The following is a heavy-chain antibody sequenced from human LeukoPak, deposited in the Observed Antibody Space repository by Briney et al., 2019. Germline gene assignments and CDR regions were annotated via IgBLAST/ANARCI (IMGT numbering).Heavy chain of an antibody. J-gene: IGHJ6*02. V-gene: IGHV3-49*04. CDR2: IRSKAYGGTT. CDR3: TRDLLYGDYGGYYYYGMDV. CDR1: GFTFGDYA. D-gene: IGHD4-17*01. Sequence: PGRSLRLSCTASGFTFGDYAMSWVRQAPGKGLEWVGFIRSKAYGGTTEYAASVKGRFTISRDDSKSIDYLQMNSLKTEDTAVYYCTRDLLYGDYGGYYYYGMDVWGQGTTVTVSS.